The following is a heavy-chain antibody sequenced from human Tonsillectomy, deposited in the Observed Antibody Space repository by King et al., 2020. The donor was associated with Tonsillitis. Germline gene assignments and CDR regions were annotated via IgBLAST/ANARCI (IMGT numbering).Heavy chain of an antibody. CDR3: AKDKVATMPRNAFDF. V-gene: IGHV3-23*04. CDR1: GFTFNSYA. CDR2: ISGSGGST. D-gene: IGHD5-12*01. J-gene: IGHJ3*01. Sequence: VQLVESGGGLVQPGGSLRLSCAASGFTFNSYAMSWVRQAPGKGLEWVSAISGSGGSTYSAASVKGRFTISRDNSKNTLYLQMNRLRAEDTGVYYCAKDKVATMPRNAFDFWGQGTMVTVSS.